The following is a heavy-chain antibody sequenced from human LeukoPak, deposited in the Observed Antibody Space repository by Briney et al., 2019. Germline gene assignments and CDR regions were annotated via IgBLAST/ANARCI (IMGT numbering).Heavy chain of an antibody. CDR1: GFTFSAYP. J-gene: IGHJ3*01. D-gene: IGHD6-13*01. Sequence: GGSLRLSCAASGFTFSAYPMYWVRQAPGKGLEWVAFISYDESNKYYADSVKGRFTVSRDNSKNTLSLQMNSLRVEDTAVYYCVRVRDSSNWYVFDVWAKGQWSPSLQ. V-gene: IGHV3-30*04. CDR2: ISYDESNK. CDR3: VRVRDSSNWYVFDV.